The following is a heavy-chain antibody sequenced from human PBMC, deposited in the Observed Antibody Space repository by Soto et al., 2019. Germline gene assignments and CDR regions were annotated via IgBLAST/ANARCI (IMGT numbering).Heavy chain of an antibody. V-gene: IGHV4-4*02. D-gene: IGHD4-17*01. CDR2: IYHSGST. J-gene: IGHJ5*02. CDR1: GGSISSSKW. CDR3: ASKDYADYGWFDP. Sequence: QVQLQESGPGLVKPSGTLSLTCGVSGGSISSSKWWSWVRQPPGKGLEWIGEIYHSGSTNYNSSLKSRVPISVDKSKNQFSLKLSSVTAADTALYYCASKDYADYGWFDPWGQGMLVTVSS.